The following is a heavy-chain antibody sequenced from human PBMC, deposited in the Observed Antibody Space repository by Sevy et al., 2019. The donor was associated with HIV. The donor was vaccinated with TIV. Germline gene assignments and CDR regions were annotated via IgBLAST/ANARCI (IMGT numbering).Heavy chain of an antibody. CDR3: ARLNYGDYSNYFDP. V-gene: IGHV4-39*01. CDR2: IYYSGTT. CDR1: GGSISSNSYY. D-gene: IGHD4-17*01. Sequence: SQTLSLTCTVSGGSISSNSYYWVWIRQPPGKGLEWIGSIYYSGTTYYNPSLKSRVTISIDTSKTQFSLKLSSVTAADTAIFYCARLNYGDYSNYFDPRGQGSLVTVSS. J-gene: IGHJ5*02.